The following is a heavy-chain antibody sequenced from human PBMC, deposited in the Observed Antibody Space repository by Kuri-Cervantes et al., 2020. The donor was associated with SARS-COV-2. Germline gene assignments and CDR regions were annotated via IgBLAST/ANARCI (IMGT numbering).Heavy chain of an antibody. V-gene: IGHV1-69*13. CDR2: IIPFFGTP. J-gene: IGHJ4*02. Sequence: SVKVSCKASGYTFTSYGISWVRQAPGQGLEWMGWIIPFFGTPNYAQKFEGRVTITADESTSTAYMELSSLRFEDTAVYFCARDVGYGGTSELDITYFDYWGQGTLVTVSS. CDR3: ARDVGYGGTSELDITYFDY. CDR1: GYTFTSYG. D-gene: IGHD4-23*01.